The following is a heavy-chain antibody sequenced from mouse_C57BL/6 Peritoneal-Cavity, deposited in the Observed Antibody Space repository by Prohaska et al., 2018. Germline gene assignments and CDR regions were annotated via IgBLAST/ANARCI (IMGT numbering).Heavy chain of an antibody. CDR3: ARWLLREGYFDY. Sequence: ASGYTFTDSHINWMKQRPGQGLEWIGWLFPGSGSTYYNEKVKGKGTRTVDKSSSTAYMLLSSLTSEDSAVYFWARWLLREGYFDYWGQGTTLTVSS. D-gene: IGHD2-3*01. V-gene: IGHV1-75*01. CDR1: GYTFTDSH. CDR2: LFPGSGST. J-gene: IGHJ2*01.